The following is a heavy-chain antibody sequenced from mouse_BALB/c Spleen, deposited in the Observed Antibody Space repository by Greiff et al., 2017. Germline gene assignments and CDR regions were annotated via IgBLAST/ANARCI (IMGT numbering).Heavy chain of an antibody. CDR1: GFTFTDYY. CDR3: ARERYDTAY. V-gene: IGHV7-3*02. D-gene: IGHD2-14*01. J-gene: IGHJ3*01. Sequence: EVKLMESGGGLVQPGGSLRLSCATSGFTFTDYYMSWVRQPPGKALEWLGFIRNKANGYTTEYSASVKGRFTISRDNSQSILYLQMNTLRAEDSATYYCARERYDTAYWGQGTLVTVSA. CDR2: IRNKANGYTT.